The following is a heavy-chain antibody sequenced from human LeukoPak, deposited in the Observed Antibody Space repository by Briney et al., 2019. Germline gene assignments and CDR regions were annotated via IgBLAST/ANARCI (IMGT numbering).Heavy chain of an antibody. D-gene: IGHD6-19*01. J-gene: IGHJ4*02. CDR1: GYTFTGYY. Sequence: ASVKVSCKASGYTFTGYYMHWVRQAPGQGLEWMGWINPNSGGTNYAQKFQGRVTMTRDTSISTAYMELSRLRSDDTAVYYCAIHSPAGYSSGWYLSYWGQGTLVTVSS. CDR2: INPNSGGT. CDR3: AIHSPAGYSSGWYLSY. V-gene: IGHV1-2*02.